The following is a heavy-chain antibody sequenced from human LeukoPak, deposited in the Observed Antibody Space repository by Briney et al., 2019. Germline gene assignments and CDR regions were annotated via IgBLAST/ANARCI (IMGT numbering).Heavy chain of an antibody. CDR2: IYYSRST. CDR1: GGSISSYY. Sequence: SETLSLTCTVSGGSISSYYWSWIRQPAGKGLEWIGSIYYSRSTYYNPSLKSRVTISVDTPKNQFSLKLSSVTAADTAVYYCARAPTVTFFDYWGQGTLVTVSS. V-gene: IGHV4-59*05. CDR3: ARAPTVTFFDY. D-gene: IGHD4-17*01. J-gene: IGHJ4*02.